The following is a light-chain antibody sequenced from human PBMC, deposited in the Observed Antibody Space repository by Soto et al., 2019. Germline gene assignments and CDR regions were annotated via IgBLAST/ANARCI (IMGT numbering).Light chain of an antibody. CDR2: DVS. CDR3: SSYTSSSALLYV. V-gene: IGLV2-14*01. J-gene: IGLJ1*01. CDR1: SSDVGGYNY. Sequence: QSALTQPASVSGSPGQSITISCTGTSSDVGGYNYVSWYQQHPGKAPKLMIYDVSNRPSGVSNRVSGSKSGNTASLTISGLQAEYEADYYCSSYTSSSALLYVFGTGTQLTVL.